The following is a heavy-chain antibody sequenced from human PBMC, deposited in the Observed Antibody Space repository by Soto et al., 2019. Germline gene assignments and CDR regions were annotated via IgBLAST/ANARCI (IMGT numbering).Heavy chain of an antibody. Sequence: QVQLQESGPGLVKPSETLSLTCTVSGGSISSFYWSWIRQPPGKGLEWIGYVYYSGNTKYNPSLKSRVTISTDTSKNQFSLRLSSVTAADTAMYYCARHVGYCGATSCESRFDPWGQGTLVTVSS. J-gene: IGHJ5*02. CDR1: GGSISSFY. CDR2: VYYSGNT. CDR3: ARHVGYCGATSCESRFDP. V-gene: IGHV4-59*08. D-gene: IGHD2-2*01.